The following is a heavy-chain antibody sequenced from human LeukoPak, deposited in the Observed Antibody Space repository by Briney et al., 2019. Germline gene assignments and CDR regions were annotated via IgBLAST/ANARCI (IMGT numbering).Heavy chain of an antibody. CDR1: GGPFSGYY. Sequence: SETLSLTCAVYGGPFSGYYWSWIRQPPGKGLEWIGEINHSGSTNYNPSLKSRVTISVDTSKNQFSLKLSSVTAADTAVYYCARGRGYSYYNWFDPWGQGTLVTVSS. V-gene: IGHV4-34*01. CDR3: ARGRGYSYYNWFDP. D-gene: IGHD5-18*01. J-gene: IGHJ5*02. CDR2: INHSGST.